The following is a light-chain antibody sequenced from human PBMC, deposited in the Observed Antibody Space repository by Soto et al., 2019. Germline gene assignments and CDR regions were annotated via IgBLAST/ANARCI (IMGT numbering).Light chain of an antibody. CDR1: QSISNN. Sequence: EIVMTQSPATLSVSPGERATLSCRASQSISNNLAWYQQKPGQAPRLLIYAASARDTGIPARFSGSGSGTEFTLTISSLQSEDFAVYYCQQYNNWPRTFGRGTKV. CDR2: AAS. CDR3: QQYNNWPRT. J-gene: IGKJ1*01. V-gene: IGKV3-15*01.